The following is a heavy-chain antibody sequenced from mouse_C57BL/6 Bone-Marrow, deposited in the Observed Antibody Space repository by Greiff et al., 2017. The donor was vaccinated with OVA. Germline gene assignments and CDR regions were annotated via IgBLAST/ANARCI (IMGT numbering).Heavy chain of an antibody. D-gene: IGHD2-1*01. Sequence: QVQLQQPGAELVKPGASVKMSCKASGYTFPSYWITWVKQRPGQGLEWIGDIYPGSGSTNYNEKFKSKATLTVDTSYSTAYMQLSSLTSEDSAVYYCARLLPWDFDVWGTGTTVTVSS. CDR3: ARLLPWDFDV. CDR2: IYPGSGST. V-gene: IGHV1-55*01. CDR1: GYTFPSYW. J-gene: IGHJ1*03.